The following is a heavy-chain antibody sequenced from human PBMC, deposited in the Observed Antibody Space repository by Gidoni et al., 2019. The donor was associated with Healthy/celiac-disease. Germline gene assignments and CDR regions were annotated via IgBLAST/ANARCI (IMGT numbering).Heavy chain of an antibody. V-gene: IGHV3-15*01. Sequence: EVQLVTSGGGLVKPGGSLRPSWAASGFTLSNAWMSWVRQAPGKGLAWVGRIKSKTDGGTTDYAAPVKGRFTISRDDSNNTRYLQMNSLKTEDTAVYYCTTDYYYDSSGYRLDYWGQGTLVTVSS. CDR1: GFTLSNAW. CDR2: IKSKTDGGTT. J-gene: IGHJ4*02. D-gene: IGHD3-22*01. CDR3: TTDYYYDSSGYRLDY.